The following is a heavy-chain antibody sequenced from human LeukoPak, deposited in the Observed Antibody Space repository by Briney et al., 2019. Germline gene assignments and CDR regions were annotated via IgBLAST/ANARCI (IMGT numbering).Heavy chain of an antibody. CDR1: GFTFSSYD. D-gene: IGHD3-16*01. CDR3: ARGITGAHLYWYFDL. CDR2: IGTAGDP. Sequence: GGSLRLSCAASGFTFSSYDMHWVRQATGKGLXXXSAIGTAGDPYYPGSVKGRFTISRENAKNSLYLQMNSLRAGDTAVYYCARGITGAHLYWYFDLWGRGTLVTVSS. V-gene: IGHV3-13*05. J-gene: IGHJ2*01.